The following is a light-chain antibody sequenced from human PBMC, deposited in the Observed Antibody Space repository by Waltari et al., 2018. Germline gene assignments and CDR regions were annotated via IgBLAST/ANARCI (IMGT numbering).Light chain of an antibody. V-gene: IGKV2-30*01. CDR3: MLGTQWPPSLS. CDR2: KVS. J-gene: IGKJ4*01. CDR1: QSLVSSDGNTF. Sequence: DVVMTQSPLSLPVTLGQPASISCKSSQSLVSSDGNTFLNWFHQRTGQSPRRLIYKVSNRDYEIPYRFSGSGSSTDFTRRSSRVEAVDAGIYYCMLGTQWPPSLSFGGGTKVEIK.